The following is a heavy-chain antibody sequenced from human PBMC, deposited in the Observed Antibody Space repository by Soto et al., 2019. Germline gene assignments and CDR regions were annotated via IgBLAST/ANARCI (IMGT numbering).Heavy chain of an antibody. CDR2: ISGRGVDT. CDR1: GFSFSSLA. J-gene: IGHJ4*02. D-gene: IGHD2-21*02. CDR3: AKDQTDVTLFDF. V-gene: IGHV3-23*01. Sequence: DVQLLESGGGFVQPGGSLRLSCVASGFSFSSLAMSWVRQAPGKGLEWVSSISGRGVDTLYADSVKGRFTISRDNSRNTLYLQVNSLRSEDMAVYYCAKDQTDVTLFDFWGQGTLVTVSS.